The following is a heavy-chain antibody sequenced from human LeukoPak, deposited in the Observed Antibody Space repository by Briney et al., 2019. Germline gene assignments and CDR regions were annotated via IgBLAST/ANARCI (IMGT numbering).Heavy chain of an antibody. D-gene: IGHD3-22*01. CDR1: GGSISSGGYY. CDR2: IYYSGST. CDR3: ARGLVVVIPRVGYFDY. J-gene: IGHJ4*02. V-gene: IGHV4-31*03. Sequence: KASETLSLTCTVSGGSISSGGYYWSWIRQHPGKGLEWIGYIYYSGSTYYNPSLKSRVTISVDTSKNQFSLKLSSVTAADTAVYYCARGLVVVIPRVGYFDYWGQGTLVTVSS.